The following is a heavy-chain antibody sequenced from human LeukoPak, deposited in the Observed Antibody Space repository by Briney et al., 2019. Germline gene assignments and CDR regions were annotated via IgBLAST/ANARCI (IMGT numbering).Heavy chain of an antibody. CDR3: ARRSDYGGNYIFDY. CDR2: IYYSGST. V-gene: IGHV4-39*07. Sequence: PSETLSLTCTVSGGSISSSSYYWGWIRQPPGKGLEWIGSIYYSGSTYYNPSLKSRVTISVDTSKNQFSLKLSSVTAADTAVYYCARRSDYGGNYIFDYRGQGTLVTVSS. D-gene: IGHD4-23*01. J-gene: IGHJ4*02. CDR1: GGSISSSSYY.